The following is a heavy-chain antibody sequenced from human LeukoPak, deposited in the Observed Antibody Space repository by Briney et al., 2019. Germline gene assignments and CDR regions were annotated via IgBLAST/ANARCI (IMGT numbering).Heavy chain of an antibody. J-gene: IGHJ4*02. CDR3: AGHLRPPYSPDFDY. Sequence: PSETLSLTCTVSGGSISSSSYYWGWIRQPPGKGLEWIGSIYYSGSTYYNPSLKSRVTISVDTSKNQFSLKLSSVTAADTAVYYCAGHLRPPYSPDFDYWGQGALVTVSS. D-gene: IGHD6-13*01. CDR2: IYYSGST. V-gene: IGHV4-39*01. CDR1: GGSISSSSYY.